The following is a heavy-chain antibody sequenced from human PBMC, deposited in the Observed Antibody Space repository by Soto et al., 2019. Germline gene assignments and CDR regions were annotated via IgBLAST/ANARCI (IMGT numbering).Heavy chain of an antibody. CDR1: GFIFENFG. CDR2: ISGSGFKK. Sequence: GGSLRLSCAASGFIFENFGMSWVRQAPGKGLEWISSISGSGFKKYYADSVEGRFTISRDNSKSTVYLELNNLSAEDTAVYHCAKNQGVELVPLATVDWFDPWGQGSVVTVSS. V-gene: IGHV3-23*01. D-gene: IGHD1-26*01. CDR3: AKNQGVELVPLATVDWFDP. J-gene: IGHJ5*02.